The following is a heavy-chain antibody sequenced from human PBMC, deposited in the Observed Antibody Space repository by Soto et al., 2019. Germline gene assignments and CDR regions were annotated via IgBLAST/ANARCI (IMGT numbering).Heavy chain of an antibody. CDR3: AAYWGAGHDAKAFHI. Sequence: SETLSLTCTVSGGSINNYYWSWIRQPPGKGLEWIGYIYYSGSTNYNPSLKSRVSISVDTSKNQFSLKVNSVTAADTAVYYCAAYWGAGHDAKAFHIGGQETVVTV. D-gene: IGHD7-27*01. V-gene: IGHV4-59*01. J-gene: IGHJ3*02. CDR1: GGSINNYY. CDR2: IYYSGST.